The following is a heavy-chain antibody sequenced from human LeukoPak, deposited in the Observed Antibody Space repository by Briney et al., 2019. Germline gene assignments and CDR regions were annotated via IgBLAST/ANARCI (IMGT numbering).Heavy chain of an antibody. V-gene: IGHV1-8*03. CDR3: ARGPDYGSGSYYWFDP. D-gene: IGHD3-10*01. CDR2: MNPNSGNT. CDR1: GYTFTGYY. J-gene: IGHJ5*02. Sequence: ASVKVSCKASGYTFTGYYMHWVRQAPGQGLEWMGWMNPNSGNTGYAQKFQGRVTITRNTSISTAYMELSSLRSEDTAVYYCARGPDYGSGSYYWFDPWGQGTLVTVSS.